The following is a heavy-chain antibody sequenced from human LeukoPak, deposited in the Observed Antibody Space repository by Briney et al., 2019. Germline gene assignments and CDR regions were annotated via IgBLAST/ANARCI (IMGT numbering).Heavy chain of an antibody. D-gene: IGHD3-22*01. V-gene: IGHV3-23*01. CDR1: GFSFSSYT. Sequence: GGSLRLSCVASGFSFSSYTMNWVRQAPGKGLEWVSGIGGGDGRTYYADSLKGRFTISRDISKTTLYLQISGLTADDTAVYYCAKDSHSGFFDYWGQGTLVTVSS. CDR3: AKDSHSGFFDY. CDR2: IGGGDGRT. J-gene: IGHJ4*02.